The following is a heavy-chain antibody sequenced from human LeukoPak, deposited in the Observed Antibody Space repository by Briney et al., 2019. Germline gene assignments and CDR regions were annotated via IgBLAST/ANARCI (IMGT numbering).Heavy chain of an antibody. J-gene: IGHJ3*02. CDR3: ATLPRNVRGHDAFDI. CDR2: IIPIFGQA. CDR1: GGTFSSYA. V-gene: IGHV1-69*05. D-gene: IGHD3-10*01. Sequence: ASVKVSCKASGGTFSSYAISWVPQAPGQGLQWMGGIIPIFGQANSAQKFQGRVTIPTDESTTTAYMALSSLRSEDTAVYYCATLPRNVRGHDAFDIWGQGTMVTVSS.